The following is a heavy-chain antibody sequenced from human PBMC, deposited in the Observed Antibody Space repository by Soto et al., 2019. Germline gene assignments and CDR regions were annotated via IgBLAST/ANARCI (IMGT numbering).Heavy chain of an antibody. Sequence: QVQLVQSGAEVKKPGASVKVSCKASGYTFTSYGISWVRXXXXXGLEWMGWISANNGNTNYAXXLQGRVTMTTDTSXXTAYMEXXXXXSXXTXVYYCARDRGSYALDYWGQGTLVTVSS. J-gene: IGHJ4*02. CDR3: ARDRGSYALDY. V-gene: IGHV1-18*01. CDR1: GYTFTSYG. CDR2: ISANNGNT. D-gene: IGHD1-26*01.